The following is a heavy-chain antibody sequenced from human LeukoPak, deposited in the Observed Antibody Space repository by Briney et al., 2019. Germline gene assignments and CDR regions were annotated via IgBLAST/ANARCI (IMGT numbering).Heavy chain of an antibody. CDR3: SRDFQGY. Sequence: GGSLRLSCTASGFTFRIYGMHWVRQAPGKGLEWVAFIRYDGTNKYYADSVKGRFTISRDNAKNSLHLEMNSLRAEDTAVYYCSRDFQGYWGQGTLVTVSS. CDR2: IRYDGTNK. CDR1: GFTFRIYG. V-gene: IGHV3-30*02. J-gene: IGHJ4*02.